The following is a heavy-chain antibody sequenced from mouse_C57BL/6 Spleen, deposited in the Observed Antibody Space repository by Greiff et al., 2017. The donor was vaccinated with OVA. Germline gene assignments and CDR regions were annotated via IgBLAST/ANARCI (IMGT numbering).Heavy chain of an antibody. D-gene: IGHD1-1*01. CDR1: GFTFSSYA. J-gene: IGHJ2*01. Sequence: EVMLVESGEGLVKPGGSLKLSCAASGFTFSSYAMSWVRQTPEKRLAWVAYISSGGDYIYYADTVKGRFTISRDNARNTLYLQMSRLKSEDTAMYYCTRDPPYGSLDYWGQGTTLTVSS. V-gene: IGHV5-9-1*02. CDR2: ISSGGDYI. CDR3: TRDPPYGSLDY.